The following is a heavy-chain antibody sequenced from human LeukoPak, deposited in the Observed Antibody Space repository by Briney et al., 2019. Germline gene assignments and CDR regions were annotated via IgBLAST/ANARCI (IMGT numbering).Heavy chain of an antibody. CDR3: ARDLLAYYYDSSGYQPLGY. D-gene: IGHD3-22*01. V-gene: IGHV4-4*02. CDR2: IYHSGST. J-gene: IGHJ4*02. CDR1: GGSISSSNW. Sequence: SGTLSLTCAVSGGSISSSNWWSWVRPPPGKGLEWIGEIYHSGSTNYNPSLKSRVTISVDKSKNQFSLKLSSVTAADTAVYYCARDLLAYYYDSSGYQPLGYWGQGTLVTVSS.